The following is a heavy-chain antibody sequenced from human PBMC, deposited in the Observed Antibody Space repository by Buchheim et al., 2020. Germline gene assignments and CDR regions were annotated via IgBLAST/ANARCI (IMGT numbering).Heavy chain of an antibody. CDR2: IWYDGTNK. J-gene: IGHJ6*02. Sequence: QVQVVESGGGVVQPGRSLRLSCAASGFTFSTYGMHWVRQAPGQGLEWVAAIWYDGTNKYYADSVQGRFTISRENSKNRLYLQMNSLRAEDTAVYYCARDRDAYDGYFYYSLDVWGQGTT. D-gene: IGHD5-24*01. CDR3: ARDRDAYDGYFYYSLDV. V-gene: IGHV3-33*01. CDR1: GFTFSTYG.